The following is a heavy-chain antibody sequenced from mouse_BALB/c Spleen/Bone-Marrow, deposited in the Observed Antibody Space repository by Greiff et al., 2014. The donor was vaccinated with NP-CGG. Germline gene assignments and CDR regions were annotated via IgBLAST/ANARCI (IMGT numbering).Heavy chain of an antibody. Sequence: VMLVESGAELVRPGTSVKVSCKGSGYAFTNYLIEWVKQRPGQGLEWIGVINSGSGGTKYNEKFKSKATLTADKSSSTAYMQLSSLTSDDSAVYFCARAITDAMDYWGQGTSVTASS. V-gene: IGHV1-54*03. D-gene: IGHD2-4*01. J-gene: IGHJ4*01. CDR1: GYAFTNYL. CDR3: ARAITDAMDY. CDR2: INSGSGGT.